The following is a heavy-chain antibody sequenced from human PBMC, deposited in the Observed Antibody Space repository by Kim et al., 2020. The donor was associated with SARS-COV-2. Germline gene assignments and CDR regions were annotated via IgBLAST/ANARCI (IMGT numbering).Heavy chain of an antibody. CDR2: IYYSGST. J-gene: IGHJ4*02. D-gene: IGHD3-10*01. V-gene: IGHV4-59*01. Sequence: SDTLSLTCTVSGGSISSYYWSWIRQPPGKGLEWIGYIYYSGSTNYNPSLKSRVTISVDTSKNQFSLKLSSVTAADTAVYYCARVKVREANFAVIAEYYFDYWGQGTLVTVSS. CDR1: GGSISSYY. CDR3: ARVKVREANFAVIAEYYFDY.